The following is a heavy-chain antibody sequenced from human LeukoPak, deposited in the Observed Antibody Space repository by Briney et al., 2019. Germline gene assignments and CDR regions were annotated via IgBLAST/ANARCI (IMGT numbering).Heavy chain of an antibody. CDR2: IYYSGST. V-gene: IGHV4-59*01. CDR3: ARAQLYYDFWSGYYRDLYFDY. Sequence: SETLSLTCTVSGGSISSYCWSWIRQPPGKGLEWIGYIYYSGSTNYNPSLKSRVTISVDTSKNQFSLKLSSVTAADTAVYYCARAQLYYDFWSGYYRDLYFDYWGQGTLVTVSS. D-gene: IGHD3-3*01. J-gene: IGHJ4*02. CDR1: GGSISSYC.